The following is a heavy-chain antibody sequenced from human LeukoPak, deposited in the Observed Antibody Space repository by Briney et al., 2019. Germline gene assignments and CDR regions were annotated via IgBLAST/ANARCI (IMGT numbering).Heavy chain of an antibody. CDR2: MYYIGSPNYNPWSP. D-gene: IGHD4-11*01. Sequence: SETLSLTCTVSGDSISSYYWSWIRQPPGKGLEWIGYMYYIGSPNYNPWSPNYNPSLKSRVAISLDTSNNQFSLRLDSATAADTAVYYCAGSTVRRTIAVDYWGQGTLVTVSS. CDR3: AGSTVRRTIAVDY. CDR1: GDSISSYY. V-gene: IGHV4-59*08. J-gene: IGHJ4*02.